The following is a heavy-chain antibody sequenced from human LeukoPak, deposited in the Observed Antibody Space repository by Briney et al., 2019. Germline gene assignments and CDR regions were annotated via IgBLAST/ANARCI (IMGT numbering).Heavy chain of an antibody. CDR1: GYTFTGYY. CDR3: ARDLVVVVPAATNWFDP. V-gene: IGHV1-2*02. CDR2: INPNSGGT. J-gene: IGHJ5*02. D-gene: IGHD2-2*01. Sequence: GASVKVSCKASGYTFTGYYMHWVRQAPGQGLEWMGWINPNSGGTNYAQKFQGRVTMTRDTSISTAYMELSRLRSDDTAVYYCARDLVVVVPAATNWFDPWGQGALVTVSS.